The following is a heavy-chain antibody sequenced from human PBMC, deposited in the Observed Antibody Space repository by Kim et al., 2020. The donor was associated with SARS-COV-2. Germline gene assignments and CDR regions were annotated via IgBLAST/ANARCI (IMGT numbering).Heavy chain of an antibody. D-gene: IGHD3-22*01. V-gene: IGHV4-34*01. J-gene: IGHJ4*02. CDR3: AKGYSLDY. Sequence: SETLSLTCAVYGGSFSGYYWSWIRQPPGKGLEWIGEINHSGSTNYNPSLKSRVTISVDTSKNQFSLKLSSVTAADTAVYYCAKGYSLDYWGQGILVTVSS. CDR1: GGSFSGYY. CDR2: INHSGST.